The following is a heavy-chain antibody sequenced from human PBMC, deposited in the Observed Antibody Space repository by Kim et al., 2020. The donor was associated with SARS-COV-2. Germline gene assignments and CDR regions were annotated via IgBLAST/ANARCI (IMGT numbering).Heavy chain of an antibody. D-gene: IGHD6-13*01. V-gene: IGHV4-59*01. Sequence: KSRFTISVDTSKNQFSLKLSSVTAADTAVYYCARTGKIAAARRMDWFDPWGQGTLVTVSS. CDR3: ARTGKIAAARRMDWFDP. J-gene: IGHJ5*02.